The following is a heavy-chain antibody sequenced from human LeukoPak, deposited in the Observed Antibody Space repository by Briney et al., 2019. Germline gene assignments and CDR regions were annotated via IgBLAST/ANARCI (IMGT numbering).Heavy chain of an antibody. V-gene: IGHV4-34*01. CDR2: INHSGST. CDR1: GGSFSGYY. D-gene: IGHD4-11*01. CDR3: ARGPNTVSRYYYYYYMDV. Sequence: SETLSLTCAVYGGSFSGYYWSWIRQPPGKGLEWIGEINHSGSTNYNPSLKSRVTISVDTSKNQFSLNLSSVTAADTAVYYCARGPNTVSRYYYYYYMDVWGKGTTVTVSS. J-gene: IGHJ6*03.